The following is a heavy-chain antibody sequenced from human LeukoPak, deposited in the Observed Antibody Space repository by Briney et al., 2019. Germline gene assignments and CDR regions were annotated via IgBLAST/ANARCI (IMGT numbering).Heavy chain of an antibody. Sequence: RASVKVSCKASGYTFTSYGISWVRQAPGQGLEWMGWISAYNGNTNYAQKLQGRVTMTTDTSTSTAYMELRSLRSDDTAVYYCARGSFDQASVEPADYWGQGTLVTVSS. J-gene: IGHJ4*02. CDR1: GYTFTSYG. CDR3: ARGSFDQASVEPADY. D-gene: IGHD1-14*01. V-gene: IGHV1-18*01. CDR2: ISAYNGNT.